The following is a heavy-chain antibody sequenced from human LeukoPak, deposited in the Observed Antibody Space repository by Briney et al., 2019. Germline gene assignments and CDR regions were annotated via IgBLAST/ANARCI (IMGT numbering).Heavy chain of an antibody. D-gene: IGHD3-9*01. V-gene: IGHV1-69*01. CDR1: GGTFSSYA. J-gene: IGHJ4*02. CDR3: ASYDILTGPRGGYFDY. Sequence: SVKVSCKASGGTFSSYAISWVRQAPGQGLEWMGGIIPIFGTANYAQKFQGRVTITADESTSTAYMELSSLRSEDTAVYYCASYDILTGPRGGYFDYWGQGTLVTVSS. CDR2: IIPIFGTA.